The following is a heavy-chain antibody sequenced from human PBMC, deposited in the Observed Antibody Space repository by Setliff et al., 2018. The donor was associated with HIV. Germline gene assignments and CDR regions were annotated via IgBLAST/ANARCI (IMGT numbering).Heavy chain of an antibody. J-gene: IGHJ5*02. CDR3: ARDHGGNSGYNWFDP. Sequence: GASVKVSCKASGYTFSNYGITWVRQAPGQGLEWVGRIKPNSGDTNYAQNFQGRVTMTRDTSFSTAYTSIRTTYMKLTNLKSDDTAVYYCARDHGGNSGYNWFDPWDQGTLVTVSS. D-gene: IGHD2-21*02. V-gene: IGHV1-2*02. CDR2: IKPNSGDT. CDR1: GYTFSNYG.